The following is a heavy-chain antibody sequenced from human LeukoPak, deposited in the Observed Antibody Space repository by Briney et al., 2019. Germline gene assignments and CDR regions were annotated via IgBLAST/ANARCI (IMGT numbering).Heavy chain of an antibody. CDR3: AREVYYYYMDV. CDR2: IYYSGST. CDR1: GGSISSYY. J-gene: IGHJ6*03. Sequence: SETLSLTCTVSGGSISSYYWSWIRQPPGKGLEWIGYIYYSGSTNYNPSLKSRVTMSVDTSKNQFSLKLSSVTAADTAVYYCAREVYYYYMDVWGKGTTVTVSS. V-gene: IGHV4-59*12.